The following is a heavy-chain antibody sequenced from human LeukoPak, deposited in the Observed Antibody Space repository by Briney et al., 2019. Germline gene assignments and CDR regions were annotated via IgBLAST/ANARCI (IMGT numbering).Heavy chain of an antibody. V-gene: IGHV1-2*02. Sequence: GASVKVSCKASGYTFSGYYIHWVRQAPGQGLEWMGWINPNSGGTNYAQKFQGRVTMTRDTSISTAYMELSRLRSDDTAVYYCARALYGSGRYYMDVWGKGTTVTVSS. CDR2: INPNSGGT. CDR1: GYTFSGYY. J-gene: IGHJ6*03. CDR3: ARALYGSGRYYMDV. D-gene: IGHD3-10*01.